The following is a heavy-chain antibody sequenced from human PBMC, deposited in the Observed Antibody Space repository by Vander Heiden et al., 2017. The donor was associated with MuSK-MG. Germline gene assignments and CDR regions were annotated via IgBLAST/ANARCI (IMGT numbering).Heavy chain of an antibody. CDR1: EGSISTYY. V-gene: IGHV4-59*01. CDR3: ARGYYDVLSYYYPWRYHYYMDV. J-gene: IGHJ6*03. D-gene: IGHD3-9*01. CDR2: VFYNGNT. Sequence: QVQLQESGPGLVEPSETLSLTCAVPEGSISTYYWTWNRQHPGKGLEWIGYVFYNGNTNYNPSLKSRVTILVDTSKNQFSLRLSSVTAADTAVYYCARGYYDVLSYYYPWRYHYYMDVWGKGTSVTVSS.